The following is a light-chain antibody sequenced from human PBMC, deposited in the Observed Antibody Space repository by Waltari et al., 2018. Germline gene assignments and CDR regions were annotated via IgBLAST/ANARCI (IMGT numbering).Light chain of an antibody. CDR1: QSISSW. Sequence: DIQMTQSPSTLSASVGDRVTITCRASQSISSWLAWYQQKPGKAPKLLTYKASSLESGVPSRFSGSGSGTEFTLTISSLQPDDFATYYCQQYNSCPFTFGPGTKVDIK. J-gene: IGKJ3*01. CDR3: QQYNSCPFT. CDR2: KAS. V-gene: IGKV1-5*03.